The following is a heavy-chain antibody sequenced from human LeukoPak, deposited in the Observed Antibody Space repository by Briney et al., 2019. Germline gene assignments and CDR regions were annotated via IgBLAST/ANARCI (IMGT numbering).Heavy chain of an antibody. CDR1: GFTVSSNS. V-gene: IGHV3-66*03. D-gene: IGHD4-23*01. Sequence: PGGSLRLSCTVSGFTVSSNSMSWVRQAPGKGLEWVSFIYSDNTHYSDSVKGRFTISRDNSKNTLYLQMNSLRAEDTAVYYCAKEPSYGGNISDRDYWGQGTLVTVSS. CDR2: IYSDNT. J-gene: IGHJ4*02. CDR3: AKEPSYGGNISDRDY.